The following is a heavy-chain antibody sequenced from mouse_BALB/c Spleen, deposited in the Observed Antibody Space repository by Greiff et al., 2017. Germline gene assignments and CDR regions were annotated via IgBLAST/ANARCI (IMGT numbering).Heavy chain of an antibody. CDR3: ASVYGNYPYYYAMDY. D-gene: IGHD2-1*01. CDR2: ISNGGGST. V-gene: IGHV5-12-2*01. Sequence: DVKLQESGGGLVQPGGSLKLSCAASGFTFSSYTMSWVRQTPEKRLEWVAYISNGGGSTYYPDTVKGRFTISRDNAKNTLYLQMSSLKSEDTAMYYCASVYGNYPYYYAMDYWGQGTSVTVSS. J-gene: IGHJ4*01. CDR1: GFTFSSYT.